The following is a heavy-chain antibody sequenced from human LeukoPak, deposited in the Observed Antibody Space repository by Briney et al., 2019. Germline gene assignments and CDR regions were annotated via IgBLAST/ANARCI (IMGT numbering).Heavy chain of an antibody. CDR1: GFTFSSYA. V-gene: IGHV3-30*18. Sequence: GGSLRLSCAASGFTFSSYAMSWVRQAPGKGLEWVAVISYEGSTSYYADSVKGRFTISRDSSKNTLYLQMNGLRAEDTAVYYCAKEGFGNYYSAYFDYWGQGTLVTVSS. CDR2: ISYEGSTS. CDR3: AKEGFGNYYSAYFDY. D-gene: IGHD1-26*01. J-gene: IGHJ4*02.